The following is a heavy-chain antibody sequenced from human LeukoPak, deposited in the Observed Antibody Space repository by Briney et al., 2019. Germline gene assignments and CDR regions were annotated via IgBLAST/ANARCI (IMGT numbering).Heavy chain of an antibody. Sequence: SETLSLTCTVSGGSISSYYWSWIRQPPGKGLEWIGYIYYSGSTNYNPSLKSRVTISVDTSKNQFSLKLSSVTAADTAVYFCARDKPRWLQRTKDWYFDLWGRGTLVTVSS. CDR2: IYYSGST. CDR3: ARDKPRWLQRTKDWYFDL. J-gene: IGHJ2*01. D-gene: IGHD5-24*01. CDR1: GGSISSYY. V-gene: IGHV4-59*01.